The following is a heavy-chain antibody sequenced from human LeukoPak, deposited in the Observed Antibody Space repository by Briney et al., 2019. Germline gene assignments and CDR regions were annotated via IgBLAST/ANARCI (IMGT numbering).Heavy chain of an antibody. CDR3: ARNYYESSANY. Sequence: SETLSLTCTVSGGSISSYYWSWIRQPPGKGLEWIGYIYYSGSTNYNPSLKSRVTISVDTSKNQFSLKMSSVTAADTAVYYCARNYYESSANYWGQGTLVTVSS. J-gene: IGHJ4*02. CDR1: GGSISSYY. D-gene: IGHD3-22*01. CDR2: IYYSGST. V-gene: IGHV4-59*08.